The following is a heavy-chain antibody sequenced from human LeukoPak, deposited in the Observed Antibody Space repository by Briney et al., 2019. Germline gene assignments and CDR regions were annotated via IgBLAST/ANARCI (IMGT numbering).Heavy chain of an antibody. Sequence: SQTLSLTCTLSGGSLTSGDYCWSWTRQPPGKGLEWIGYIYFSGSTYYNPSLKSRVTISVDTSKNQFSLKLSSVTAADTAVYYCARNSGSLPYYYYYYRDVWGKGTTVTVSS. J-gene: IGHJ6*03. CDR2: IYFSGST. D-gene: IGHD1-26*01. CDR3: ARNSGSLPYYYYYYRDV. CDR1: GGSLTSGDYC. V-gene: IGHV4-30-4*08.